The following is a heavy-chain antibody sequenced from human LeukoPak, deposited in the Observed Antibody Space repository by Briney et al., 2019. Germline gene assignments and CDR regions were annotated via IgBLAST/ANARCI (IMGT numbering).Heavy chain of an antibody. CDR3: AREVYYDTSGFYSYFDY. J-gene: IGHJ4*02. D-gene: IGHD3-22*01. CDR2: IYTSGST. V-gene: IGHV4-61*02. CDR1: GDSISSGRYY. Sequence: PSQTLSLTCTVSGDSISSGRYYWSWIRQPAGKGLEWIGRIYTSGSTNYNPSLKSRVTISVDTSENQFSLKLSSVTAADTAVYYCAREVYYDTSGFYSYFDYWGQGNLVSVSS.